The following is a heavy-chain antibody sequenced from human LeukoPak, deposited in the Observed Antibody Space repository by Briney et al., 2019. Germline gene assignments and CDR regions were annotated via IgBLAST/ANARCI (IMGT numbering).Heavy chain of an antibody. J-gene: IGHJ4*02. D-gene: IGHD1-14*01. V-gene: IGHV1-18*01. CDR3: ARGKWPISRTLIDY. CDR1: GYTFTSYG. CDR2: ISAYNGNT. Sequence: ASVKVSCKASGYTFTSYGFSWVRQAPGQGLEWMGWISAYNGNTNYAQKLQGRVTMTTDTSTSTAYMELRSLRSDDTAVYYCARGKWPISRTLIDYWGQGTLVTVSS.